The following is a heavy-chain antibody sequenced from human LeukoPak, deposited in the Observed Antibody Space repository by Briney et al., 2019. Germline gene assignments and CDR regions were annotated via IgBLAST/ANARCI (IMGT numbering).Heavy chain of an antibody. CDR1: GFTFSSLW. CDR2: INQDGGTT. J-gene: IGHJ6*03. CDR3: TKDRQGPNQYHMDV. V-gene: IGHV3-7*01. Sequence: PGGSLRLSCAASGFTFSSLWMSWVRQAPGGGPEWVANINQDGGTTYYVASVKGRFTISRDNAKNSLSLQMSSLRAEDTAVYYCTKDRQGPNQYHMDVWGKGTTVTVSS.